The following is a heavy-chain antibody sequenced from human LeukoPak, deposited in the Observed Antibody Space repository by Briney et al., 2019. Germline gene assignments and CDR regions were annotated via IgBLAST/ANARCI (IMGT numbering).Heavy chain of an antibody. CDR3: ARDYYYDSSGYFGPGESFDY. D-gene: IGHD3-22*01. CDR1: GFTFSSYA. CDR2: ISGSGGST. Sequence: GGSLRLSCAASGFTFSSYAMSWVRQAPGKGLEWVSAISGSGGSTYYADSVKGRFTISRDNSKNTLYLQMNSLRAEDTAVYYCARDYYYDSSGYFGPGESFDYWGQGTLVTVSS. J-gene: IGHJ4*02. V-gene: IGHV3-23*01.